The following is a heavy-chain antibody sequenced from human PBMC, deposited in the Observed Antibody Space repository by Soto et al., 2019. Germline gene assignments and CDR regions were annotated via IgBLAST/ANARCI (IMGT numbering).Heavy chain of an antibody. CDR1: VFTVISNY. D-gene: IGHD3-3*02. V-gene: IGHV3-53*01. J-gene: IGHJ5*02. CDR2: IYSGGST. Sequence: GGSLRLSCASSVFTVISNYMSWVRQAPGKGLEGVSVIYSGGSTYYADSVKGRFTISRDNSKNTLYLQMNSLRAEDTAVYYCARDHFRNWFAPWGQGTLVTVSS. CDR3: ARDHFRNWFAP.